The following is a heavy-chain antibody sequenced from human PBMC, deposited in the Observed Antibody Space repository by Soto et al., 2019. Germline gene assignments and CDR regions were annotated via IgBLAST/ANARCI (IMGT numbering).Heavy chain of an antibody. D-gene: IGHD2-2*02. CDR2: IYYSGST. CDR1: GGSISSYY. J-gene: IGHJ5*02. Sequence: SETLSLTCTVSGGSISSYYWSWIRQPPGKGLEWIGYIYYSGSTNYNPSLKSRVTISVDTSKNQFSLKLSSVTAADTAVYYFAVVVVPAAIGADNWFDPWGQGTLVTVSS. V-gene: IGHV4-59*01. CDR3: AVVVVPAAIGADNWFDP.